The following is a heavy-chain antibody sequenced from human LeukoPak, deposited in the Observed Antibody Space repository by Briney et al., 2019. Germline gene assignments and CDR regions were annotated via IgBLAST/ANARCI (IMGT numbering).Heavy chain of an antibody. Sequence: VSLRLSCAASGFTFSSYAMSWVRQAPGKGLEWVSTISGSGVTTYYADSVRGQFTISRDDSKNTLYLQMNSLRDEDTAVYYCAKRLGDYWGQGTLVTVSS. V-gene: IGHV3-23*01. J-gene: IGHJ4*02. D-gene: IGHD3-10*01. CDR1: GFTFSSYA. CDR3: AKRLGDY. CDR2: ISGSGVTT.